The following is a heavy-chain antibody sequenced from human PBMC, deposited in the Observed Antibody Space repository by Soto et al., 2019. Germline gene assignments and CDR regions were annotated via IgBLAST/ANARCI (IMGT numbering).Heavy chain of an antibody. CDR2: ISYDGSNK. V-gene: IGHV3-30*18. CDR3: AKDGTVYQLVFDY. Sequence: GGSLRLSCAASGFTFSSYGMHWVRQAPGKGLEWVAVISYDGSNKYYADSVKGRFTISRDNSKNTLYLQMNSLRAEDTAVYYCAKDGTVYQLVFDYWGQGTLVTVSS. J-gene: IGHJ4*02. CDR1: GFTFSSYG. D-gene: IGHD6-6*01.